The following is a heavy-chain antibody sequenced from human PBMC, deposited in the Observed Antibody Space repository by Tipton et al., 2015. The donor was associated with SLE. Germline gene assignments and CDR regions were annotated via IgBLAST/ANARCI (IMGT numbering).Heavy chain of an antibody. V-gene: IGHV4-61*09. CDR3: ARVGSSWYLDAFDI. CDR2: IYTSGST. D-gene: IGHD6-13*01. Sequence: LRLSCTVSGGSISSGSYYWSWIRQPAGKGLEWIGYIYTSGSTNYNPSLKSRVTISVDTSKNQFSLKLSSVTAADTAVYYCARVGSSWYLDAFDIWGQGTMVTVSS. CDR1: GGSISSGSYY. J-gene: IGHJ3*02.